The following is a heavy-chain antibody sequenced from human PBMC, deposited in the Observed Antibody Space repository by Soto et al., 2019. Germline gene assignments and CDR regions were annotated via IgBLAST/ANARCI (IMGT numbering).Heavy chain of an antibody. J-gene: IGHJ4*02. Sequence: SETLSLTCTVSSDSITTYYWSWIWQPPGKGLEWIGYIHYTGSTNSNPSLKSRVAISVDTSKSQFSLKLSSVAAADTAVYYCARHRGYSGYDYFASWGPGTLVTVSS. V-gene: IGHV4-59*08. CDR1: SDSITTYY. CDR3: ARHRGYSGYDYFAS. D-gene: IGHD5-12*01. CDR2: IHYTGST.